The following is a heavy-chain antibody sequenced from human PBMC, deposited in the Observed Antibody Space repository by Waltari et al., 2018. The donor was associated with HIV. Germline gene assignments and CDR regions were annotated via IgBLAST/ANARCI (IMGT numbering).Heavy chain of an antibody. D-gene: IGHD6-13*01. CDR3: ARDRLMGAAADDY. Sequence: QVQLQESGPGLVKPSETLSLTCTVSGYSISSGYYWGWIRQPPGKGLEWIGSIYHSGSTYYNPALKSRVTISVDTSKNQFSLKLSSVTAADTAVYYCARDRLMGAAADDYWGQGTLVTVSS. J-gene: IGHJ4*02. V-gene: IGHV4-38-2*02. CDR1: GYSISSGYY. CDR2: IYHSGST.